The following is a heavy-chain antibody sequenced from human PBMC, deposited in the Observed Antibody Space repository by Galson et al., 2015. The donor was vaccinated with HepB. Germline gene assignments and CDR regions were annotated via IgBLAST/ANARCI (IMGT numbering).Heavy chain of an antibody. J-gene: IGHJ4*02. CDR2: IYSGGST. CDR3: VKDQITMIVALDY. Sequence: SLRLSCAASGFTVSSNYMSWVRQAPGKGLEWVSVIYSGGSTYYADSVKGRFTISRDNSKNTLYLQMSSLRAEDTAVYYCVKDQITMIVALDYWGQGTLVTVSS. D-gene: IGHD3-22*01. V-gene: IGHV3-53*05. CDR1: GFTVSSNY.